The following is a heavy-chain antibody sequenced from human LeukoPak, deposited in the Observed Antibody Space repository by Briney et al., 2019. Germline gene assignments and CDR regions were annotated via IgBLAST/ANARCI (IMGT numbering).Heavy chain of an antibody. Sequence: GESLRISCKGSGYSFTVYWISWVRQMPGKGLEWMGRIDPSDSYTNYSPSFQGHVTISADKSISTAYLQWSSLKASDTAMYYCARLENSDDFWSGYQRGGWFDPWGQGTLVTVSS. CDR3: ARLENSDDFWSGYQRGGWFDP. CDR2: IDPSDSYT. D-gene: IGHD3-3*01. V-gene: IGHV5-10-1*01. CDR1: GYSFTVYW. J-gene: IGHJ5*02.